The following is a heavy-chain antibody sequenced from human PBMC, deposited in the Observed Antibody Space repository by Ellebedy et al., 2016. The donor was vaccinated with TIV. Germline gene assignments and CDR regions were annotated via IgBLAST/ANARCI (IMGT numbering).Heavy chain of an antibody. CDR2: VYPGDSNT. CDR1: GCKLTNYW. V-gene: IGHV5-51*01. J-gene: IGHJ4*02. D-gene: IGHD5-18*01. CDR3: ASNYGYGVPVDF. Sequence: PGGSLRLSCRGSGCKLTNYWIGWVRQMPGQGMEWIGIVYPGDSNTMYSPSFQCQVTISADKSVSTAYLQWTSLKASDTALYFCASNYGYGVPVDFWGQGTLVIVSS.